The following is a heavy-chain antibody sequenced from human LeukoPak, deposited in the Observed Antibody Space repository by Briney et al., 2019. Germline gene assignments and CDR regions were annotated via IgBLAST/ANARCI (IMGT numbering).Heavy chain of an antibody. CDR1: GGSFSGYY. D-gene: IGHD3-10*01. CDR3: ARDARFGELVDY. J-gene: IGHJ4*02. CDR2: INSGGSI. Sequence: SETLSLTCAGYGGSFSGYYWSWIRQPPGKGLEWIGEINSGGSINYNLSLKSRVTISVDMSKNQFSLKLISVTAADTAMYYCARDARFGELVDYWGQGTLVTVSS. V-gene: IGHV4-34*01.